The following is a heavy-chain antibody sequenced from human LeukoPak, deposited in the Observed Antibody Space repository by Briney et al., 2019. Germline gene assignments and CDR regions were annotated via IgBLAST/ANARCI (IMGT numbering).Heavy chain of an antibody. CDR1: GFSFSSYS. CDR3: ARERSWYSGYD. D-gene: IGHD5-12*01. V-gene: IGHV3-21*01. J-gene: IGHJ4*02. CDR2: ISSSSSYI. Sequence: GGSLRLSCAASGFSFSSYSMNWVRQAPGKGLEWVSSISSSSSYIYYADSVKGRFTISRDNAKNSLYLQMNSLRAEDTAVYYCARERSWYSGYDWGQGTLVTVSS.